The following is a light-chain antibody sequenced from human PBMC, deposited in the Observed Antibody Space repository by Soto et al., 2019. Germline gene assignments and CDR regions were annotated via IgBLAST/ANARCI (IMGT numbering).Light chain of an antibody. CDR1: QSISSY. V-gene: IGKV1-39*01. CDR3: QQGYNTPWT. CDR2: AAS. J-gene: IGKJ1*01. Sequence: DIQMTQSPSSLSASVGDRVTITCRASQSISSYLNWYQQKPGKAPKLLIYAASSLQSGVPSRFRGSGSGTDFTLTISSLQPEDFATYYCQQGYNTPWTFGQGTKVEVK.